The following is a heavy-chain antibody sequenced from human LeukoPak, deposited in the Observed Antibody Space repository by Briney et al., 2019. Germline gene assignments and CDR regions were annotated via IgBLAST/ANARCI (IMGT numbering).Heavy chain of an antibody. J-gene: IGHJ4*02. V-gene: IGHV4-34*01. Sequence: SETLSLTCAVYGGSFSGYYWSWIRQPPGKGLEWIGEINHSGSTNYNPSLKSRVTMSVDTSKNQFSLKLSSVTAADTAVYYCARSYYYDSSGYSPFDYWGQGTLVTVSS. CDR3: ARSYYYDSSGYSPFDY. CDR2: INHSGST. D-gene: IGHD3-22*01. CDR1: GGSFSGYY.